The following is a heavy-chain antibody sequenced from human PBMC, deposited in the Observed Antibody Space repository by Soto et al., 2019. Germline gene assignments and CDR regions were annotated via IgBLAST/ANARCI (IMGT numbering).Heavy chain of an antibody. CDR1: GFSISTSGVG. CDR2: IYWDDDK. J-gene: IGHJ4*02. CDR3: ARVIMGVADY. Sequence: QITLKESGPTLVKPTQTLALTCTLSGFSISTSGVGVGWTRQPPGKALEWLALIYWDDDKRYSPSLKSRLTITKDTSKNQVVLKMTTMDPVDTATYYCARVIMGVADYWGQGTLVTVSS. D-gene: IGHD1-26*01. V-gene: IGHV2-5*02.